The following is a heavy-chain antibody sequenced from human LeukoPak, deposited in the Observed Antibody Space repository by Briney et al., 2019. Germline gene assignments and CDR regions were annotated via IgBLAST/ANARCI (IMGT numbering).Heavy chain of an antibody. CDR2: IKQDGSEK. CDR1: GSTFSSYA. J-gene: IGHJ4*02. Sequence: GGSLRLSCAASGSTFSSYAMSWVRQAPGKGLEWVANIKQDGSEKYYVDSVEGRFTISRDNAKNSVSLQMNSLRGEDTAVYYCVRALGSSSADYWGQGTLVTVSS. D-gene: IGHD6-6*01. V-gene: IGHV3-7*01. CDR3: VRALGSSSADY.